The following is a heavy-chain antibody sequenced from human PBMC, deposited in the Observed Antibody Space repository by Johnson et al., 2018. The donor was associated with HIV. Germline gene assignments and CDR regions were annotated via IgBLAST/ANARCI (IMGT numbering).Heavy chain of an antibody. Sequence: QVQLVESGGGLVQPGGSLRLSCAASGFTFSQFAMHWVRQAPGKGLEWVAIISYDGTKKYYADSVKGRFTISRDNSKNTLYLQMNSLRAEDTAVYYCAKDRTGFDAFDIWGQGTMVTVSS. D-gene: IGHD1-1*01. CDR2: ISYDGTKK. J-gene: IGHJ3*02. CDR1: GFTFSQFA. V-gene: IGHV3-30*04. CDR3: AKDRTGFDAFDI.